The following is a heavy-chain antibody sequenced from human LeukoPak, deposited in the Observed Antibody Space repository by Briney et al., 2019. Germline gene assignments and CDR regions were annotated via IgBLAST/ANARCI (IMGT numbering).Heavy chain of an antibody. V-gene: IGHV3-7*01. D-gene: IGHD4-17*01. Sequence: HPGGSLRLSCAASGFTFSNYGIHWVRQAPGKGLEWVANIKQDGSEKYYVDSVKGRFTISRDNAKNSLYLQMNSLRAEDTAVYYCASRAVTPEDFDYWGQGTLVTVSS. CDR3: ASRAVTPEDFDY. J-gene: IGHJ4*02. CDR1: GFTFSNYG. CDR2: IKQDGSEK.